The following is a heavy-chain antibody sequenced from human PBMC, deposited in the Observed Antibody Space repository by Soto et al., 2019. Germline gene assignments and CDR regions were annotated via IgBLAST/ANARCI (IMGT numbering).Heavy chain of an antibody. Sequence: SETLSLTCAVSGGSISSSNWWSWVRQPPGKGLEWIGEIYHSGSTNYNPSLKSRVTISVDTSKNQFSLKLSSVTAADTAVYYCTRGLVDSSPPYTYHGMDVWGQGTTVTVSS. CDR1: GGSISSSNW. J-gene: IGHJ6*02. V-gene: IGHV4-4*02. CDR3: TRGLVDSSPPYTYHGMDV. CDR2: IYHSGST. D-gene: IGHD3-9*01.